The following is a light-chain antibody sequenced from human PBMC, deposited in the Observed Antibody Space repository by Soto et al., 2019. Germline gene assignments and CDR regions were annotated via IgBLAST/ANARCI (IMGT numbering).Light chain of an antibody. CDR3: QQYQSIPFT. V-gene: IGKV4-1*01. J-gene: IGKJ3*01. CDR2: WSS. Sequence: DIVMTQSPDFLAVSLGERATIKCRSSQSVLHRSNSNSYVAWYQQKPGQPPKLLIYWSSTRESGVPDRFSGSGSGTDFTLTVNSLQAEDAAVYYCQQYQSIPFTFGPGTKVHI. CDR1: QSVLHRSNSNSY.